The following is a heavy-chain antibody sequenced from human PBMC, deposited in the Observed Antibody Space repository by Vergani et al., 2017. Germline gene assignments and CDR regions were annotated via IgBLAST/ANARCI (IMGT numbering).Heavy chain of an antibody. Sequence: QVQLQESGPGLVKPSQTLSLTCTVSGGSISSGAYYWSWIRQLPGKGLEWIGYIYYSGSTYYNPSLKSRVTISVDTSKNQFSLKLSSVTAADTAVYYCAREAIKRYYYYGMDVWGQGTTVTVSS. J-gene: IGHJ6*02. CDR1: GGSISSGAYY. V-gene: IGHV4-31*03. CDR2: IYYSGST. D-gene: IGHD2-2*02. CDR3: AREAIKRYYYYGMDV.